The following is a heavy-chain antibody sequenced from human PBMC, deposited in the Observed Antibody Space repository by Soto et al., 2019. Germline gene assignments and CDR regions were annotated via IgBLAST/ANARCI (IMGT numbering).Heavy chain of an antibody. CDR2: INPNSGGT. J-gene: IGHJ6*02. V-gene: IGHV1-2*04. CDR3: AREVSTSHYYYYGMDV. CDR1: GYTFTGYY. Sequence: ASVKVSCKASGYTFTGYYMHWVRQAPGQGLEWMGWINPNSGGTNYAQKLQGWVTMTRDTSISTAYMELSRLRSDDTAVYYCAREVSTSHYYYYGMDVWGQGTTVTVSS. D-gene: IGHD4-4*01.